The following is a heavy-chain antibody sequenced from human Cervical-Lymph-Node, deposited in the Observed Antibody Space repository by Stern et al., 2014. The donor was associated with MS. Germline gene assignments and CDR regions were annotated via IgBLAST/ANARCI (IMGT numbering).Heavy chain of an antibody. CDR3: AKDVRGGSGSPGH. J-gene: IGHJ1*01. Sequence: DQLVESGGGVVQPGRSLRLSCAASGFTFSHYGMHWVRQAPDKGLEWVAVISYDAINKYYGDSVKGRCTISRDNSKNTLFLQMNSLRPEDTAVYFCAKDVRGGSGSPGHLGQGTLVTVSS. D-gene: IGHD1-26*01. CDR2: ISYDAINK. CDR1: GFTFSHYG. V-gene: IGHV3-30*18.